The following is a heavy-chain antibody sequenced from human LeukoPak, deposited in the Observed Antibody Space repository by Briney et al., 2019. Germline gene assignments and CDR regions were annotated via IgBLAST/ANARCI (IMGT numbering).Heavy chain of an antibody. V-gene: IGHV3-30*02. CDR2: IRYDGSNK. CDR3: ARDTDGYTPLGDY. J-gene: IGHJ4*02. CDR1: GFTFSSYG. D-gene: IGHD5-24*01. Sequence: GGSLRLSCAASGFTFSSYGMHWVRQAPGKGLEWVAFIRYDGSNKYYADSVKGRFTISRDNAKNSLYLQMNSLRAEDTAVYYCARDTDGYTPLGDYWGQGTLVTVSS.